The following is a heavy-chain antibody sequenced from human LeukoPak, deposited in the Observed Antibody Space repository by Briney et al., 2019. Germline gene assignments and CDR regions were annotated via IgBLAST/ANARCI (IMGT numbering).Heavy chain of an antibody. D-gene: IGHD2-2*01. J-gene: IGHJ4*02. Sequence: GGSLRLSCAVSRFTLRSYWMGWVRQAPGKGLEWVANINPDGSETYYVDSVKGRFTISRDNAKSSPFLQMNSLRGEDTAVYYCARWGVPAGVDCWGEGTLVTVSS. CDR2: INPDGSET. CDR3: ARWGVPAGVDC. CDR1: RFTLRSYW. V-gene: IGHV3-7*01.